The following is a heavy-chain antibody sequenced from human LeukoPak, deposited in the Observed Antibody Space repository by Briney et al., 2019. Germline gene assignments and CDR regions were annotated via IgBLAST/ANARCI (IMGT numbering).Heavy chain of an antibody. D-gene: IGHD3-16*01. Sequence: TGGSLRLSCAASGFTVSSNYLSWVRQAPGRGLEWVSGISGRGGPTFYADSVKGRFTISRDNSKNTLYLQMHSLRAEDTALYYCAKDSQGGNFDYWGQGTLVTVSS. CDR2: ISGRGGPT. J-gene: IGHJ4*02. CDR3: AKDSQGGNFDY. CDR1: GFTVSSNY. V-gene: IGHV3-23*01.